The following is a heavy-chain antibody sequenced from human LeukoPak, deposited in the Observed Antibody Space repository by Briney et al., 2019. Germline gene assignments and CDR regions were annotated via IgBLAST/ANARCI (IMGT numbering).Heavy chain of an antibody. CDR1: GGSFSGYY. D-gene: IGHD3-10*01. V-gene: IGHV4-34*01. Sequence: PSETLSLTCAVYGGSFSGYYWSWIRQPPGKGLEWIGEINHSGSTNYNPSLKSRVTISVDTSKNQFSLKLSSVTAADTAVYYCARSLTAPRDLYYGSGSSTNWFDPWGQGTLVTVSS. J-gene: IGHJ5*02. CDR3: ARSLTAPRDLYYGSGSSTNWFDP. CDR2: INHSGST.